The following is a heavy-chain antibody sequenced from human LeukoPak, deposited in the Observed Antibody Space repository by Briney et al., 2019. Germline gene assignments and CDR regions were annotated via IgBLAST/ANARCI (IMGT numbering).Heavy chain of an antibody. V-gene: IGHV4-34*01. J-gene: IGHJ4*02. CDR3: ARLWGIPNYYDSSGRRPNFDY. Sequence: SETLSLTCAVYGGSFSGYYWSWIRQPPGKGLEWIGEINHSGSTNYNPSLKSRVTISVDTSKNQFSLKLSSVTAADTAVYYCARLWGIPNYYDSSGRRPNFDYWGQGTLVTVSS. CDR1: GGSFSGYY. CDR2: INHSGST. D-gene: IGHD3-22*01.